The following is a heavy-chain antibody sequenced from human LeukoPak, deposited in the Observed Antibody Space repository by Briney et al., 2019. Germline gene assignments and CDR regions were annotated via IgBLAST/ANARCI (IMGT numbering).Heavy chain of an antibody. CDR2: IRSKAYGGTT. CDR1: GFTFGDYA. D-gene: IGHD3-22*01. CDR3: TRARGYGAYFDY. J-gene: IGHJ4*02. V-gene: IGHV3-49*04. Sequence: GGSLRLSCTASGFTFGDYAMSWVRQAPGKGLEWVGFIRSKAYGGTTESAASVNGRFTISRDDSKSIAYLQMNSLQPEDTAVYSCTRARGYGAYFDYWGQGTLVTVSS.